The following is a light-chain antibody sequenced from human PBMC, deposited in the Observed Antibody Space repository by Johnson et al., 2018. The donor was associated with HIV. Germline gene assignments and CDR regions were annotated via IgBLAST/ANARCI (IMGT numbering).Light chain of an antibody. V-gene: IGLV1-51*02. CDR3: GTWDSSLTSGGI. Sequence: QSVLTQPPSVSAAPGQKVTISCSGSSSNIGNNYVSWYQQLPGTAPKLLIYENNKRPSGIPDQFSDSKSGASATLGITGLQTGDEADYYCGTWDSSLTSGGIFGTGTKVTVL. CDR2: ENN. J-gene: IGLJ1*01. CDR1: SSNIGNNY.